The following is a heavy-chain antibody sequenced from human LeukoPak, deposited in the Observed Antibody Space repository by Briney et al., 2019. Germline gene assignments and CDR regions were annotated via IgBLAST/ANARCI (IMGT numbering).Heavy chain of an antibody. D-gene: IGHD6-19*01. CDR1: GFTFSSSA. V-gene: IGHV3-23*01. J-gene: IGHJ4*02. CDR3: ANSSGWHFDY. CDR2: IIGSAGST. Sequence: GGSLRLSCAASGFTFSSSAMSWVRQAPGKGLEWVSAIIGSAGSTYYADSVKARFTISRANSKNTPYLQMNSLRAEDTAVYYCANSSGWHFDYSGQGTLVTASS.